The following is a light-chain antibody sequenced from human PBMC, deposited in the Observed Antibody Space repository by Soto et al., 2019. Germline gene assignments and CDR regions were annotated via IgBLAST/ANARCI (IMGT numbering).Light chain of an antibody. CDR1: SSDVGGYNH. V-gene: IGLV2-14*01. CDR2: EVR. Sequence: QCCLPPPASVPGSPGRSITISCTGTSSDVGGYNHVSWYQQHPSKAPKLIIYEVRNRPSGVSDRFSASKSGNTASLTISGLQAEEDADYCCSSYASSTYYVFGTGTKVTVL. CDR3: SSYASSTYYV. J-gene: IGLJ1*01.